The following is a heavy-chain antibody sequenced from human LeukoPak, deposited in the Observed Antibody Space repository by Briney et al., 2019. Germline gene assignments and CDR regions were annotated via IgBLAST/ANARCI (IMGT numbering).Heavy chain of an antibody. CDR3: ATSRGYFFRWFQH. Sequence: PGGSLRLSCSASGFTFSNYEMNWVRQAPAKGLEWVSYIASSGSTIYYADSVKGRFTISRDNAKSSLYLQMNSLRADDTAVYYCATSRGYFFRWFQHWGQGTLVTVSS. D-gene: IGHD3-22*01. V-gene: IGHV3-48*03. CDR1: GFTFSNYE. CDR2: IASSGSTI. J-gene: IGHJ1*01.